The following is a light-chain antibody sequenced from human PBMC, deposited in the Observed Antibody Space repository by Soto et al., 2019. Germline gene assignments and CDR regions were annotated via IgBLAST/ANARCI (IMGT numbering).Light chain of an antibody. Sequence: QSALTQPASVSGSPGQSITISCTGTSSDVGDYNYVSWYQQHPGKAPKLMIYAVTDRPSGVSNRFSGSKSDNTASLTISGLQAEDEADYYCSSYTGSATDVFGTGTKLTVL. CDR3: SSYTGSATDV. CDR1: SSDVGDYNY. V-gene: IGLV2-14*01. J-gene: IGLJ1*01. CDR2: AVT.